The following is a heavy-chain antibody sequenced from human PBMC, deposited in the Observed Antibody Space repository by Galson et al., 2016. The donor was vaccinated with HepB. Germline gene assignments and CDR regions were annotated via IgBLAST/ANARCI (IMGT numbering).Heavy chain of an antibody. J-gene: IGHJ6*02. V-gene: IGHV3-7*03. CDR1: GFTFSSYW. CDR3: ARESYGMDV. Sequence: LRLSCAVSGFTFSSYWMSWVRQAPGKGLEWVANIKYDGSEKYYVDSVKGRFTISRDNAKNSLYLQMNSLRAEDTAVYYCARESYGMDVWGQGTTVTVSS. CDR2: IKYDGSEK.